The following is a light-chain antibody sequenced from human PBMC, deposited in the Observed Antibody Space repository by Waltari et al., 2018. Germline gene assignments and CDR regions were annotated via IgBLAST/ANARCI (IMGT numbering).Light chain of an antibody. CDR3: SSFTTSGTYV. CDR2: DVN. CDR1: SRDVVAYTF. V-gene: IGLV2-14*03. J-gene: IGLJ1*01. Sequence: QSALTQPASVSGSPGQSIAISCAGTSRDVVAYTFVSWYQQHPGNAPKLMIYDVNERPSGVSDRFSGSKSGNTASLTISGLQAEDETDYYCSSFTTSGTYVFGTGTKVTVL.